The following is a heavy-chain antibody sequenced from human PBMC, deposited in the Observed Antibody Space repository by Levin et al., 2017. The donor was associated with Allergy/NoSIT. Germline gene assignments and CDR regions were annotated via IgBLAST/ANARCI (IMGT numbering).Heavy chain of an antibody. J-gene: IGHJ4*02. CDR3: ASHRGITRDYFDY. Sequence: GGSLRLSCAASGFTFSNYAMTWVRQAPGKGLEWVSSISGSGGGTYYADSVKGRFTISRDNSKNTLYLQMNSLRAEDTALYYCASHRGITRDYFDYWGQGTLVTVSS. CDR1: GFTFSNYA. V-gene: IGHV3-23*01. CDR2: ISGSGGGT. D-gene: IGHD2-2*01.